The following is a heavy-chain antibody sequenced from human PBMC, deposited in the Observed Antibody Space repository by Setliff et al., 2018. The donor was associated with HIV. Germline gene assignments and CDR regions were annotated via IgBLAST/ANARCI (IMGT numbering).Heavy chain of an antibody. CDR3: AKDRIVVGYYMDV. Sequence: PGGSLRLSCAASGFTVSTIHMSWVRQAPGKGLEWVSGISGSGGSTYYADSVKGRFTISRDNSKNTLYLQMNSLRAEDTAVYYCAKDRIVVGYYMDVWGKGTTVTVSS. V-gene: IGHV3-23*01. J-gene: IGHJ6*03. CDR1: GFTVSTIH. D-gene: IGHD2-2*01. CDR2: ISGSGGST.